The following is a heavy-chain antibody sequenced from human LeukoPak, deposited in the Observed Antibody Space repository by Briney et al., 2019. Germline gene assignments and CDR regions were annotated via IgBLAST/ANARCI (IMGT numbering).Heavy chain of an antibody. J-gene: IGHJ4*02. CDR2: INHSGST. CDR3: ARGPPRILLWFGKGYFDY. D-gene: IGHD3-10*01. CDR1: GGSFSGYY. V-gene: IGHV4-34*01. Sequence: SETLSLTCAVYGGSFSGYYWSWIRQPPGKGLEWIGEINHSGSTNYNPSLKSRVTISVDTSKDQFSLKLSSVTAADTAVYYCARGPPRILLWFGKGYFDYWGQGTLVTVSS.